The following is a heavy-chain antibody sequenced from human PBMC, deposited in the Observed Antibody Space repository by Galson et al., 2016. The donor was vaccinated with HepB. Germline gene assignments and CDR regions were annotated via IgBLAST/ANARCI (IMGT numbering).Heavy chain of an antibody. D-gene: IGHD3-10*01. CDR2: INIADAT. CDR1: GFIFSTYD. V-gene: IGHV3-13*01. J-gene: IGHJ6*02. Sequence: SLRLSCAASGFIFSTYDMHWVRQPTGTGLEWVSGINIADATYYSGSVKGRFSISRENGKNSFYLQMNSLTAGDTGVYYCVRNYGSGSHLFYGIDVWGQGTTVTVSS. CDR3: VRNYGSGSHLFYGIDV.